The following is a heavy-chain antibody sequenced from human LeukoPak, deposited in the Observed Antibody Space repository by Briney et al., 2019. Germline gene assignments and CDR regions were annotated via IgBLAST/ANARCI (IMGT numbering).Heavy chain of an antibody. J-gene: IGHJ4*02. Sequence: GGSLRLSCAASGFTFSSYWMSWVRQAPGKGLEWVANIKQDGSEKYYVDSVKGRFTISRDNAKNSLYLRMNSLRAEDTAVYYCARAMVRGVKIFDYWGQGTLVTVSS. CDR2: IKQDGSEK. CDR1: GFTFSSYW. D-gene: IGHD3-10*01. V-gene: IGHV3-7*01. CDR3: ARAMVRGVKIFDY.